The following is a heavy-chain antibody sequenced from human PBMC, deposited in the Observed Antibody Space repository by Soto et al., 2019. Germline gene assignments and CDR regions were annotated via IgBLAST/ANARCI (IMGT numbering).Heavy chain of an antibody. CDR3: ARANY. Sequence: GESLKISCAASGFTFSSQWMSWVRQAPGKGLEWVANINQDGSEKDYVDSVKGRFTISRDNAKNSLYLQMNSLRAEDTAVYYCARANYWGQGTLVTVSS. V-gene: IGHV3-7*05. CDR1: GFTFSSQW. CDR2: INQDGSEK. J-gene: IGHJ4*02.